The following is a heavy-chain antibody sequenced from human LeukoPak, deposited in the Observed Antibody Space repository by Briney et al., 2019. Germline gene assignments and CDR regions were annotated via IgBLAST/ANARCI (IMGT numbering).Heavy chain of an antibody. Sequence: GGSLRLSCAASGLTFSIYSMNWVRQAPGKGLEWVSSIGSSSSSIYYADSVKGRFTISRDNAKNSLYPQMNSLRAEDTAVYYCAREGNGYISEAFDIWGQGTMVTVSS. V-gene: IGHV3-21*01. D-gene: IGHD5-24*01. CDR3: AREGNGYISEAFDI. CDR1: GLTFSIYS. CDR2: IGSSSSSI. J-gene: IGHJ3*02.